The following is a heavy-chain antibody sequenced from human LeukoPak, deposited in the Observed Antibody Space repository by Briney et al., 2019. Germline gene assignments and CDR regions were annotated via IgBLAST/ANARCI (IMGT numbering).Heavy chain of an antibody. CDR2: INHSGST. CDR1: GGSISSYY. J-gene: IGHJ4*02. V-gene: IGHV4-34*01. Sequence: SETLSLTCTVSGGSISSYYWSWIRQPPGKGLEWIGEINHSGSTNYNPSLKSRVTISVDTSKNQFSLKLSSVTAADTAVYYCARLSSQLPHDYWGQGTLVTVSS. CDR3: ARLSSQLPHDY. D-gene: IGHD2-2*01.